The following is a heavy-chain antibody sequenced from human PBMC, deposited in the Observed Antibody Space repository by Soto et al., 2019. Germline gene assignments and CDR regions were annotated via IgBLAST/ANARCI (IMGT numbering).Heavy chain of an antibody. D-gene: IGHD5-18*01. CDR2: IYYSGSS. CDR3: ARHDYDVAMITGAGTAMVSYYYYGMDV. V-gene: IGHV4-39*01. J-gene: IGHJ6*02. Sequence: SETLSLTCTVSGGSIGNSSYYWGWLRQPPGMGLEWIGSIYYSGSSYYNPSLKSRVTISVDTSKNQCYLKLSYVTAADTAVYYCARHDYDVAMITGAGTAMVSYYYYGMDVWGQGTTVTVSS. CDR1: GGSIGNSSYY.